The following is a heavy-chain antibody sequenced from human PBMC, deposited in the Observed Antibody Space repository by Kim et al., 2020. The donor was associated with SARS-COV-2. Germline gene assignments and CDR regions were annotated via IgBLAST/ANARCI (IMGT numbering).Heavy chain of an antibody. CDR3: ARYRSSGWYVGYFDY. CDR1: GGSFSSYY. D-gene: IGHD6-19*01. J-gene: IGHJ4*02. Sequence: SETLSLTCTVSGGSFSSYYWSWIRQPPGKGLEWIGYIYYSGSTNYNPSLKSRVTISVDTSKNQFSLKLSSVTAADTAVYYCARYRSSGWYVGYFDYWGQGTLVTVSS. CDR2: IYYSGST. V-gene: IGHV4-59*08.